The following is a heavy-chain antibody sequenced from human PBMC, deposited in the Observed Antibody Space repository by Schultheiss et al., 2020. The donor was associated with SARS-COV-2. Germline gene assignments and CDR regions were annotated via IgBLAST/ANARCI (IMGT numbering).Heavy chain of an antibody. D-gene: IGHD3-22*01. J-gene: IGHJ4*02. CDR3: ARGRSGYYYYFDY. CDR1: GFIFSSYG. Sequence: GESLKISCAASGFIFSSYGMHWVRQAPGKGLEWVAVIWHDGSNKYYADSVTGRFTISRDNSKNTLYLELNSLRAEDTAVYYCARGRSGYYYYFDYWGQGTLVTVSS. CDR2: IWHDGSNK. V-gene: IGHV3-33*01.